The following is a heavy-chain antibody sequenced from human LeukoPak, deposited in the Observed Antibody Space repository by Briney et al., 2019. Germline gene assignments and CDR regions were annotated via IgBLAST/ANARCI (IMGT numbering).Heavy chain of an antibody. CDR2: IDPNSGGT. J-gene: IGHJ4*02. CDR3: ARDYDSSGYLSY. Sequence: ASVKVSCKASGYTFTGYYMHWVRQAPGQGLEWMGWIDPNSGGTNYAQKFQGRVTMTRDTSISTAYMELSRLRSDDTAVYYCARDYDSSGYLSYRGQGTLVTVSS. V-gene: IGHV1-2*02. CDR1: GYTFTGYY. D-gene: IGHD3-22*01.